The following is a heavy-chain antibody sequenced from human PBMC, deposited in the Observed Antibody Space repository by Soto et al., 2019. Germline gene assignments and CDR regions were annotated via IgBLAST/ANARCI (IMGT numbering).Heavy chain of an antibody. CDR3: ARGRGRYSSGWSWFDP. Sequence: SETLSLTCGVSGGTIRSPDWWTWVRQPPGKGLEWIGEILQSGSTNYTPSLESRVTISVDKSKNQFSLTLTSVTAADTAVYFCARGRGRYSSGWSWFDPWGQGILVTVSS. CDR1: GGTIRSPDW. V-gene: IGHV4-4*02. D-gene: IGHD6-19*01. CDR2: ILQSGST. J-gene: IGHJ5*02.